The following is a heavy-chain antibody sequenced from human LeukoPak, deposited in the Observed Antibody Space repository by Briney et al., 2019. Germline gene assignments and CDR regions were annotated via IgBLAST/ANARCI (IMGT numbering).Heavy chain of an antibody. CDR3: ARNRPIMGITDAFDV. CDR2: LHYSGSS. CDR1: GVSISNYY. D-gene: IGHD1-26*01. Sequence: SETLSLTCSVSGVSISNYYWSWIRQSPGRELEWIGHLHYSGSSSYNPSLRSRVTTSVDISKNQFSLWLTSVTAADPAVYYCARNRPIMGITDAFDVWGQGTMVTVSS. J-gene: IGHJ3*01. V-gene: IGHV4-59*01.